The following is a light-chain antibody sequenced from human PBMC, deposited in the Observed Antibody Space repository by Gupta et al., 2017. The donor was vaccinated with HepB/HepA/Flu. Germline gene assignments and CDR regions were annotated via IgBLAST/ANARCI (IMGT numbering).Light chain of an antibody. CDR2: AAV. V-gene: IGKV1-39*01. J-gene: IGKJ1*01. CDR1: QSISSY. CDR3: QQSYGTPT. Sequence: DIQMTQSPSSLSASVGDRVTITCRASQSISSYLNWYQQKPGKAPKLLIYAAVSLQIGVPSRFSGSGSEADFTLTITRLQPEDFATYYCQQSYGTPTFGQGTKVEIK.